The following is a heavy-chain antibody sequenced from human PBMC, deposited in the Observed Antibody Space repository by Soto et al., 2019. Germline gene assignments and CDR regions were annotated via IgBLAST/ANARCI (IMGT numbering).Heavy chain of an antibody. V-gene: IGHV1-3*01. CDR2: INAGNGNT. Sequence: ASVKVSCKASGYTFTSYAMHWVRQAPGQRLEWMGWINAGNGNTKYSQKFQGRVTITRDTSASTAYMELSSLRSEDTAVYYCARVKLRYLDWLLNYYGMDVWGQGTTVTVSS. CDR3: ARVKLRYLDWLLNYYGMDV. CDR1: GYTFTSYA. J-gene: IGHJ6*02. D-gene: IGHD3-9*01.